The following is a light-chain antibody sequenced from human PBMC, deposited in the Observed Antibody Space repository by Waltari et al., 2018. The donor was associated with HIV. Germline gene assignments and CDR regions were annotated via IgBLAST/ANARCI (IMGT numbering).Light chain of an antibody. CDR3: AGWDDSLNGYV. V-gene: IGLV1-44*01. J-gene: IGLJ1*01. Sequence: QSVLTQPPSASGTPGQRVTISCSGSSSNIGSNYVYWYQQPPGTAPKLPIYSNNQRPSGVPDLFSGSKSGASASLAISGLQSEDEADYFCAGWDDSLNGYVFGSGTKVTVL. CDR1: SSNIGSNY. CDR2: SNN.